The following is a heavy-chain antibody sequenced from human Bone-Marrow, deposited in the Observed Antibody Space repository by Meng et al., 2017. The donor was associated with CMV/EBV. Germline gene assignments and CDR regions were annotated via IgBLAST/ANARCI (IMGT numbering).Heavy chain of an antibody. CDR1: GFTFSNSA. CDR2: ISGSGHSI. J-gene: IGHJ4*02. CDR3: AKLFILWPSSYSDY. V-gene: IGHV3-23*01. D-gene: IGHD2-21*01. Sequence: GESLKISCAASGFTFSNSAMTWVRQAPGKGLEWVSAISGSGHSIYYADSVKGRFTISRDNSKNTLNLQLNSLRAEDTAVYYCAKLFILWPSSYSDYWGRGNLVTVYS.